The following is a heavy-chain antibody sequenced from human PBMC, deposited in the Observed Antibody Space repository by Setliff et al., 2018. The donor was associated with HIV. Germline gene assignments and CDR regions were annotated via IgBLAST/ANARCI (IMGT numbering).Heavy chain of an antibody. J-gene: IGHJ4*02. V-gene: IGHV3-7*01. CDR1: GFTFSSAW. CDR2: ISPDGSAT. CDR3: ARWGSGSYERVFDY. D-gene: IGHD1-26*01. Sequence: GESLKISCAASGFTFSSAWMGWVRQAPAKGLEWVANISPDGSATYYVDSVKGRFTISRDNANNLVYLQMNSLRVEDTAVYFCARWGSGSYERVFDYWGQGMLVTVSS.